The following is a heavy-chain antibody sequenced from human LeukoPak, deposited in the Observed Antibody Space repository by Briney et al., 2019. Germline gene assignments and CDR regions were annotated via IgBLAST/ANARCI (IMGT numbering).Heavy chain of an antibody. Sequence: AGGSLRLSCAASGFTFDDYGMSWVRQAPGKGLEWVSAISGSGGSTYYAVSVKGRFTISRDKSKNTLSLQMNILRAEDTAVYYCAKDRHFEGSGSSTWEWDVWGKGTTVTISS. V-gene: IGHV3-23*01. CDR3: AKDRHFEGSGSSTWEWDV. D-gene: IGHD3-10*01. CDR2: ISGSGGST. CDR1: GFTFDDYG. J-gene: IGHJ6*04.